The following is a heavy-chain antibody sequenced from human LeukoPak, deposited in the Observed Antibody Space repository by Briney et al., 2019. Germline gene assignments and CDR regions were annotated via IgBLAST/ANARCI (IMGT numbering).Heavy chain of an antibody. D-gene: IGHD5-12*01. CDR1: GFTFDDYG. CDR3: VRRSGYDSNYFDY. V-gene: IGHV3-20*04. J-gene: IGHJ4*02. CDR2: INWNGGST. Sequence: GGSLRLSCAASGFTFDDYGMTWVRQAPGKGLEWVSGINWNGGSTGYADSVKGRFTISRDNAKNSLYLQMNSLRAEDTALYYCVRRSGYDSNYFDYWGQGTLVTVSS.